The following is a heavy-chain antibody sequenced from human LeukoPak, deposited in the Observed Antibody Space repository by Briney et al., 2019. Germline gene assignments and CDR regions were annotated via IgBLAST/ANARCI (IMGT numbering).Heavy chain of an antibody. CDR3: VRGLPLGYCTYGVCYPPKHLDF. CDR2: VNPKSGNT. J-gene: IGHJ4*02. Sequence: ASVKVSCKASGYTFTSYDINWVRQAPGQGLEWMGWVNPKSGNTGYKQKFQARVTITRDTSISAAYMELSSLTPDDTAVYFCVRGLPLGYCTYGVCYPPKHLDFWGQGTLVTVSS. CDR1: GYTFTSYD. D-gene: IGHD2-8*01. V-gene: IGHV1-8*03.